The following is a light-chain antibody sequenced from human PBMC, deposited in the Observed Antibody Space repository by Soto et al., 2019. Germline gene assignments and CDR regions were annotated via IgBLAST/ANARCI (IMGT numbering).Light chain of an antibody. CDR3: QQYDTWIT. V-gene: IGKV1-5*03. CDR2: RAS. CDR1: QSVSTW. J-gene: IGKJ4*02. Sequence: DIQMTQSPTTLSASVGDRSTITCRASQSVSTWLASYQQKQGTAPKLLIYRASSLESGVPSRFSGSGSGTEFTLTISGLQSEDFGVYYCQQYDTWITFGGGTKVDI.